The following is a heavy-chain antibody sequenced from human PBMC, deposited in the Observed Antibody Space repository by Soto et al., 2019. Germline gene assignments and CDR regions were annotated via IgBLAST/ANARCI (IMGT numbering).Heavy chain of an antibody. J-gene: IGHJ4*02. CDR2: IYPGDSDT. D-gene: IGHD6-19*01. V-gene: IGHV5-51*01. Sequence: GESLKISCKGSGYSFTSYWIGWVRQMPGKGLEWMGIIYPGDSDTRYSPSFQGQVTISADKSISTACLQWSSLKASDTAMYYCARQKITAYSSGWNFVYWGRGTLLNVAS. CDR1: GYSFTSYW. CDR3: ARQKITAYSSGWNFVY.